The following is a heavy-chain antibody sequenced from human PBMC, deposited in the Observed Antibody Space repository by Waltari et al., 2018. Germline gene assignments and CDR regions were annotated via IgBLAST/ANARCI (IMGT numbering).Heavy chain of an antibody. CDR3: ARDRRDDNNSVRWLDP. Sequence: QIQLVQSGGEVKKPGASVNVSCKPSGSLFRHFGFFWVRQAPGQGLEYMGWISAYNGNTNYAQNFQGRLTLTTDTSASTAYMELSSLTSDDTAVYFCARDRRDDNNSVRWLDPWGQGTLVTVSS. V-gene: IGHV1-18*01. J-gene: IGHJ5*02. CDR1: GSLFRHFG. CDR2: ISAYNGNT. D-gene: IGHD1-1*01.